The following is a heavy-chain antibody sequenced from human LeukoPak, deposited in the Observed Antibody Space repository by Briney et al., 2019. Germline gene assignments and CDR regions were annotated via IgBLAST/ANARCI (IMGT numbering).Heavy chain of an antibody. Sequence: SETLSLTCTVSGGSISSYYWGWIRQPPGKGLEWIGSIYYSGSAYYNPSLKSRVTISEDTSKNQFSLKLSSVTAADTAVYYCARMRGGSGSYYRGYYFDYWGQGTLVTVSS. V-gene: IGHV4-39*07. CDR3: ARMRGGSGSYYRGYYFDY. J-gene: IGHJ4*02. CDR2: IYYSGSA. D-gene: IGHD3-10*01. CDR1: GGSISSYY.